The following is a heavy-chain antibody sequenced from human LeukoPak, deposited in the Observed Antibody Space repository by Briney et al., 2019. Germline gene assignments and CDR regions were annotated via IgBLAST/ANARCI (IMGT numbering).Heavy chain of an antibody. D-gene: IGHD3-22*01. CDR3: ARNYYDSSGYYQYYFDY. CDR1: GFTFSSYW. Sequence: GSLRLSCAASGFTFSSYWMSWVRQAPGKGLEWVANIKQDGSEKYYVDSVKGRFTISRDNAKNSLYLQMNSLRAEDTAVYYCARNYYDSSGYYQYYFDYWGQGTLVTVSS. CDR2: IKQDGSEK. J-gene: IGHJ4*02. V-gene: IGHV3-7*01.